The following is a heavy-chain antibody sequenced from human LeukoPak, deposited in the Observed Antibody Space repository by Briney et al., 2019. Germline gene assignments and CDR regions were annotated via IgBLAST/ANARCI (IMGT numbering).Heavy chain of an antibody. J-gene: IGHJ6*02. Sequence: GGSLRLSCAASGFTFSSYAMSWVRQAPGKGLEWVSAISGSGGSTYYADSVKGRFTISRDNSKNTLYLQMNSLRAEDTAVYYCAKSRPSYYDFWSGYYNGMDVWGQGTTVTVSS. CDR1: GFTFSSYA. D-gene: IGHD3-3*01. V-gene: IGHV3-23*01. CDR3: AKSRPSYYDFWSGYYNGMDV. CDR2: ISGSGGST.